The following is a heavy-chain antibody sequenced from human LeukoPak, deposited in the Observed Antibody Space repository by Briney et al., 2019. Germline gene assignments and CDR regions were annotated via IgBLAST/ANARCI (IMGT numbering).Heavy chain of an antibody. CDR2: ISYDGSNK. D-gene: IGHD2-2*01. CDR1: GFTFSSYA. CDR3: ARDRVVVPAATFDAFDI. J-gene: IGHJ3*02. Sequence: GGSLRLSCAASGFTFSSYAMHWVRQAPGKGLEWVAVISYDGSNKYYADSVKGRFTISRDNSKNTLYLQMNSLRAEDTAVYYCARDRVVVPAATFDAFDIWGQGTMVTASS. V-gene: IGHV3-30-3*01.